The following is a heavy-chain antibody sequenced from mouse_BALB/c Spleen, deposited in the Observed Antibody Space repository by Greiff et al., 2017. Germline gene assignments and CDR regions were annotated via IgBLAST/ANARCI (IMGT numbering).Heavy chain of an antibody. CDR1: GYTFSSYW. V-gene: IGHV1-9*01. D-gene: IGHD2-10*02. CDR2: ILPGSGST. J-gene: IGHJ4*01. Sequence: VQLQESGAELMKPGASVKISCKATGYTFSSYWIEWVKQRPGHGLEWIGEILPGSGSTNYNEKFKGKATFTADTSSNTAYMQLSSLTSEDSAVYYCARRGYGNYDAMDYWGQGTSVTVSS. CDR3: ARRGYGNYDAMDY.